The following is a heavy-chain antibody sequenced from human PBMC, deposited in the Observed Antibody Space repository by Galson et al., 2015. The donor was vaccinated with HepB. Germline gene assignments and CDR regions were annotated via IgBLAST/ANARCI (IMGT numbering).Heavy chain of an antibody. CDR3: TRGRHFYDGTGYSDY. V-gene: IGHV3-49*03. CDR2: IRTKPHGATT. J-gene: IGHJ4*02. D-gene: IGHD3-22*01. CDR1: GFTFGDYP. Sequence: SLRLSCAPSGFTFGDYPMSRFRQAPGKRLEWVGFIRTKPHGATTDHAASVKDRFTISRDDSRRIAYLQMNSLKTEDTAVYYCTRGRHFYDGTGYSDYWGQGTLVTVSS.